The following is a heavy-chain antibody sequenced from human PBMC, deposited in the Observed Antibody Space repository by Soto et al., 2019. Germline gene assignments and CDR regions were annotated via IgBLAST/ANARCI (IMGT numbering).Heavy chain of an antibody. V-gene: IGHV4-39*01. CDR2: IFYSGST. J-gene: IGHJ3*02. Sequence: SETLSLTCTVSGGSISSIIYYWVWIRQPPGKGLEWIGSIFYSGSTYYNPSLKSRVTISVDTSKNQFSLKLTSVTAADTAVYYCARRYDILTRAFDIWGQGTMVTVSS. D-gene: IGHD3-9*01. CDR3: ARRYDILTRAFDI. CDR1: GGSISSIIYY.